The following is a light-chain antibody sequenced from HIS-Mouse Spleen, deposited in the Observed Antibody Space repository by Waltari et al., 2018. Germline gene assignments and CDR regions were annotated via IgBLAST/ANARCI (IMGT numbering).Light chain of an antibody. V-gene: IGLV2-11*01. CDR2: DVS. J-gene: IGLJ3*02. Sequence: QSALTQPRSVSGSPGQSVTISCTGTSSDVGGYNDVSWYQHHPGKAPKLMIYDVSKRPSGVPDRFSGSKSGNTASLTISGLQAEDEADYYCCSYAGSSWVFGGGTKLTVL. CDR1: SSDVGGYND. CDR3: CSYAGSSWV.